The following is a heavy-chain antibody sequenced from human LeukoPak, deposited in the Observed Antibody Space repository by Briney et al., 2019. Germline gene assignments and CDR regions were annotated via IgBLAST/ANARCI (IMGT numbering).Heavy chain of an antibody. CDR1: GVSFRGYY. J-gene: IGHJ6*03. CDR2: LNHSGST. Sequence: AETLSLTCVVYGVSFRGYYWNWIRLPPGKGLEWIAELNHSGSTNYNPSLKSRVTISVDTSKNQFSLKLSSVTAADTAVYYCAGGTVGATLPTYYYYYMDVWGKGTTVTVSS. CDR3: AGGTVGATLPTYYYYYMDV. D-gene: IGHD1-26*01. V-gene: IGHV4-34*01.